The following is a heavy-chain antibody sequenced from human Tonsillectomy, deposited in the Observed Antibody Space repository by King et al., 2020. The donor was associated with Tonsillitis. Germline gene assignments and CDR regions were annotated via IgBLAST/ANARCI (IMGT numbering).Heavy chain of an antibody. Sequence: QLQESGPGLVKPSQTLSLTCTVSGGAISSGGYYWSWILQHPGKGLEWIWYIYYSGSTYYNPALQIRVTISVDTSKNQFSLKLSSVTAADTAVYYCARDDRDYYGFTRFQHWGQGTLVTVSS. CDR2: IYYSGST. J-gene: IGHJ1*01. D-gene: IGHD3-10*01. V-gene: IGHV4-31*03. CDR1: GGAISSGGYY. CDR3: ARDDRDYYGFTRFQH.